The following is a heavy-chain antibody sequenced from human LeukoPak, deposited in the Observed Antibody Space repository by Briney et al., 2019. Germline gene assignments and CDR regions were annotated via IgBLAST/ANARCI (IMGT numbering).Heavy chain of an antibody. J-gene: IGHJ4*02. D-gene: IGHD7-27*01. CDR1: GFSLRTSGVG. V-gene: IGHV2-5*02. Sequence: SGPTLVNPTQTLTLTCTFSGFSLRTSGVGVGWIRQPPGKTLVWLALIYWDDDKRYSPSLKSRLTITKDTSKNEVVLTMTNMDPVDTATYYCAHRPPNWAIDYWGQGTLVTVSS. CDR2: IYWDDDK. CDR3: AHRPPNWAIDY.